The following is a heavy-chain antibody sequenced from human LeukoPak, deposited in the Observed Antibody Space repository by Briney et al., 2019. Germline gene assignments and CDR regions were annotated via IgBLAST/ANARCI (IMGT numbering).Heavy chain of an antibody. D-gene: IGHD2-2*01. J-gene: IGHJ5*02. CDR1: GGSLSSYY. Sequence: SETLSLTCTVSGGSLSSYYWSWIRQPPGKGLEWIGYIYYSGSTNYNPSLKSRVTISVDTSKNQFSLKLSSVTAADTAVYYCARVVSAANRRFDPWGQGTLVTVSS. CDR3: ARVVSAANRRFDP. CDR2: IYYSGST. V-gene: IGHV4-59*01.